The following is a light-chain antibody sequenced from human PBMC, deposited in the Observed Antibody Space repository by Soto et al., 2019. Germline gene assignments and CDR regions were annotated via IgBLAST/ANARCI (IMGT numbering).Light chain of an antibody. CDR1: HGISNY. J-gene: IGKJ4*01. Sequence: DIQMTQSPSSLSASVGDRVTITCRASHGISNYLAWYQQKPGKVPKLLIFAASSSQSGVPYRFSGSGSGTDFTLTISSLQPEDVATYYCQKYDSAPLTFGGGTKVEIK. V-gene: IGKV1-27*01. CDR2: AAS. CDR3: QKYDSAPLT.